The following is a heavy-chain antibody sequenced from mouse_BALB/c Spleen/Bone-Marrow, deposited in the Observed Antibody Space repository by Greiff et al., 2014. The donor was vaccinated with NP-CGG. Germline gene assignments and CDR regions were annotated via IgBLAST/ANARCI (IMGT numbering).Heavy chain of an antibody. Sequence: GASVKMSCKASGYTFTSYWMHWVKXXXXQXLEXIGYINPSTGYTDYNQKFNDKATLTADKSSSTAYMQLSSLTSEDSAVYYCARRLNWDWFAYWGQGTLVTVSA. J-gene: IGHJ3*01. CDR2: INPSTGYT. CDR3: ARRLNWDWFAY. D-gene: IGHD4-1*01. CDR1: GYTFTSYW. V-gene: IGHV1S26*01.